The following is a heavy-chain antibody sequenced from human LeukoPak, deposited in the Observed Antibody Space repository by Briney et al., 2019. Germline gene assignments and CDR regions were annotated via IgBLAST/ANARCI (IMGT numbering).Heavy chain of an antibody. CDR2: IFTSGST. D-gene: IGHD6-19*01. J-gene: IGHJ4*02. CDR3: ARDKNSSGWYTY. Sequence: SETLSPTCTVSGCSISSYYWSWIRQPAGKGLEWIVRIFTSGSTNYNPSLKSRVTISVDTSKNQFSLRLSSVTAADTAVYYCARDKNSSGWYTYWGQGTLVTVSS. V-gene: IGHV4-4*07. CDR1: GCSISSYY.